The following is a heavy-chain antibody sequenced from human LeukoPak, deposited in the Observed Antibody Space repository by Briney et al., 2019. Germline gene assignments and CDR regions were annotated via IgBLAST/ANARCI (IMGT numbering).Heavy chain of an antibody. CDR2: TYYSSKWSN. D-gene: IGHD3-10*01. CDR3: ARGYMNSGFDY. CDR1: VGSLPGDITA. Sequence: SRTLSLTRGLSVGSLPGDITARNWIRKSPSRSLEWLGRTYYSSKWSNDYAVSVESRITINPDTTENLFSLHLRSVTPEDTAIYYCARGYMNSGFDYWGQGTLVTVSS. J-gene: IGHJ4*02. V-gene: IGHV6-1*01.